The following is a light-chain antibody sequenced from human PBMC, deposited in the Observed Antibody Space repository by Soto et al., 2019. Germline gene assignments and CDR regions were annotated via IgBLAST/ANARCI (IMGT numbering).Light chain of an antibody. V-gene: IGKV1-39*01. J-gene: IGKJ4*01. CDR3: QQSYSTLA. CDR1: QPINNY. Sequence: DLQMTQSPSSLSASVGDRVTISCRTSQPINNYLNWYQQKPGKAPKLLIYAAFSLQSGVPSRFSGSGSETDFTLTISSLQPEDFATYYCQQSYSTLAFGGGTRVEIK. CDR2: AAF.